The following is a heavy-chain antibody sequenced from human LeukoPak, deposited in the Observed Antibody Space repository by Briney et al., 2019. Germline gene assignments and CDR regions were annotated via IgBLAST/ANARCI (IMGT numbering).Heavy chain of an antibody. CDR2: FNPKDGET. J-gene: IGHJ4*02. Sequence: ASVKVSCKVSGYTLTGLSIHWVRQAPGKGLEWMGGFNPKDGETIYAQKFQGRVTMTEDTSTDTAYMELSSLRSEDTAVYYCEKIAHYGAYSDYWGQGTLVTVSS. D-gene: IGHD4-17*01. CDR1: GYTLTGLS. V-gene: IGHV1-24*01. CDR3: EKIAHYGAYSDY.